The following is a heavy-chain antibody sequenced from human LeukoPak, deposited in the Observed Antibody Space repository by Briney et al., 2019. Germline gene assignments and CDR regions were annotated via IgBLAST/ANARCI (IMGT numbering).Heavy chain of an antibody. J-gene: IGHJ5*02. CDR3: ARERSEPAAEGFPFDP. Sequence: ASVKVSCKASGGTFSSYAISWVRQAPGQGLEWMGRIIPILGIANYAQKFQGRVTITADKSTSTAYMELSSLRSADTAVYYCARERSEPAAEGFPFDPWGQGTLVTVSS. V-gene: IGHV1-69*04. CDR1: GGTFSSYA. CDR2: IIPILGIA. D-gene: IGHD6-13*01.